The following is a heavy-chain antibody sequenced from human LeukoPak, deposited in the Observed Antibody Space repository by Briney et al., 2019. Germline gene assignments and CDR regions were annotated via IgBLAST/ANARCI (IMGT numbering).Heavy chain of an antibody. CDR2: INHNGNVN. CDR1: GFTFSSYW. CDR3: ARGGGLDV. J-gene: IGHJ6*02. V-gene: IGHV3-7*03. Sequence: GGSLRLSCAASGFTFSSYWMNWARQAPGRGLEWVASINHNGNVNYYVDSVKGRFTISRDNAKNSQYLQMSNMRAEDTAVYFCARGGGLDVWGQGATVTVSS. D-gene: IGHD3-16*01.